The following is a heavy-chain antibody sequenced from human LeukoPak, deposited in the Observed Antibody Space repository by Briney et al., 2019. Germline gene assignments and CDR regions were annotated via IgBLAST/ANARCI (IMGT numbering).Heavy chain of an antibody. J-gene: IGHJ5*02. V-gene: IGHV1-18*01. CDR1: GYTFTSYG. CDR2: ISAYNGNT. D-gene: IGHD5-18*01. CDR3: ARDPRALYSYGTNWFDP. Sequence: ASVKVSCKASGYTFTSYGISWVRQAPGQGLEWMRWISAYNGNTNYAQKLQGRVTMTTDTSTSTAYMELRSLRSDDTAVYYCARDPRALYSYGTNWFDPWGQGTLVTVSS.